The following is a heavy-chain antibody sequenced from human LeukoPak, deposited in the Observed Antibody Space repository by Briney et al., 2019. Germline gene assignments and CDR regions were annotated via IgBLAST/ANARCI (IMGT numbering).Heavy chain of an antibody. CDR1: GFTFSSYW. Sequence: GGSLRLSCAASGFTFSSYWMNWARQAPGKGLEWVASINHNGNVNYYVDSVKGRFTISRDNAKNSLYLQMNNLRAEDTAVYFCARGGGLDVWGQGATVTVSS. V-gene: IGHV3-7*03. J-gene: IGHJ6*02. CDR2: INHNGNVN. CDR3: ARGGGLDV. D-gene: IGHD3-16*01.